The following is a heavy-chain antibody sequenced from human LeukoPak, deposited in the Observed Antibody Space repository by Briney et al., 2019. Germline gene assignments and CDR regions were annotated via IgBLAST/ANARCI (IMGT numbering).Heavy chain of an antibody. CDR2: VKQDGSEK. CDR3: ARDKRGAEAPYNWFDP. D-gene: IGHD4/OR15-4a*01. V-gene: IGHV3-7*01. Sequence: GGSLRLSCVASGFTFSTYYMSWVRQAPGKGLEWVANVKQDGSEKNYVDSVKGRFTIYRDNTKNSPDLQMVSLGAEDAAVYYCARDKRGAEAPYNWFDPWGQGTLVTVSS. J-gene: IGHJ5*02. CDR1: GFTFSTYY.